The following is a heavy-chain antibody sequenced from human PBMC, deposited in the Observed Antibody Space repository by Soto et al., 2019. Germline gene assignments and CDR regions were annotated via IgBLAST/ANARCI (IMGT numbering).Heavy chain of an antibody. Sequence: PSETLSLTCTVSGGSISSYYWSWIRQPPGKGLEWIGYIYYSGSTNYNPSLKSRVTISVDTSKNQFSLKLSSVTAADTAVYYCATNYGAYSFDAFDIWGQGTMVTVSS. J-gene: IGHJ3*02. CDR1: GGSISSYY. CDR2: IYYSGST. CDR3: ATNYGAYSFDAFDI. V-gene: IGHV4-59*08. D-gene: IGHD4-17*01.